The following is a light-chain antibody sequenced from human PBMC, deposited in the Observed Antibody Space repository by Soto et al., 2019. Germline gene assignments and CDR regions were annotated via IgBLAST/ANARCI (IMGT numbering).Light chain of an antibody. V-gene: IGLV2-14*01. J-gene: IGLJ1*01. CDR3: NSYRTVSTYV. CDR1: SSDIGGYNF. Sequence: QSALTQPASVSGSPGQSITIACTGTSSDIGGYNFVSWYQQHPGKAPKLLIYDVGNRPSGVSNRFSGSKSGNTASLTISGLQAEDEAHYYCNSYRTVSTYVFGTGTKAPS. CDR2: DVG.